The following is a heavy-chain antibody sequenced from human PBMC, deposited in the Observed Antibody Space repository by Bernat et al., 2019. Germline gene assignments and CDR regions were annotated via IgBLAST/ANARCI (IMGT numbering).Heavy chain of an antibody. CDR3: ARVGYSRGWYWYFAL. D-gene: IGHD6-19*01. V-gene: IGHV3-53*01. CDR1: GFAVSSNY. CDR2: IYSGSNT. Sequence: EVQLVESGGGLIQPGGSLRLSCAASGFAVSSNYMSWVRQAPGKGLEWVSVIYSGSNTYYADSVKGRFTISRDNSKNTLYLQMNSLRAEDTAVYYCARVGYSRGWYWYFALWGSGTLVTVSS. J-gene: IGHJ2*01.